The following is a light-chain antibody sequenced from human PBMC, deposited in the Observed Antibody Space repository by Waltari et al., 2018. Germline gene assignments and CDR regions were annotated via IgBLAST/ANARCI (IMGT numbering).Light chain of an antibody. V-gene: IGKV3-11*01. J-gene: IGKJ2*01. CDR3: QQRSNWPPYT. CDR1: QSVLYSSNSKSY. CDR2: DAS. Sequence: DIVMTQSPDSLAVSLGERVTINCKSSQSVLYSSNSKSYLAWYQQKPGQAPRLLIYDASNRATGIPARFSGSGSGTDFTLTISSLEPEDFAVYYCQQRSNWPPYTFGQGTKLEIK.